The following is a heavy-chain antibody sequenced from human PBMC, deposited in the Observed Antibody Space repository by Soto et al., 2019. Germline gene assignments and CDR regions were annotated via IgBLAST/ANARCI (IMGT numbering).Heavy chain of an antibody. D-gene: IGHD3-22*01. V-gene: IGHV3-23*01. Sequence: GGSLRLSCAVSGFTFSSYVMSWVRQAPGKGLEWVSAISGSGGSTYYADSVKGRFTISRDNSKNTLYLQMNSLRADDTAVYYCAKVGYYDSSGHSWFDPWGQGTLVTVSS. CDR2: ISGSGGST. CDR1: GFTFSSYV. J-gene: IGHJ5*02. CDR3: AKVGYYDSSGHSWFDP.